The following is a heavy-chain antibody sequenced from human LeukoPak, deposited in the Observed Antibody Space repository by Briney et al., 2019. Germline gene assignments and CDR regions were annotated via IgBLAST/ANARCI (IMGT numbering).Heavy chain of an antibody. V-gene: IGHV3-30-3*01. CDR2: ISYDGSNK. Sequence: PGGSLRLSCAASGFTFSSYAMHWVRQAPGRGLEWVAVISYDGSNKYYADSVKGRFTISRDNSKNTLYLQMNSLRAEDTAVYYCARGMIVAAREEGFDYWGQGTLVTVSS. CDR3: ARGMIVAAREEGFDY. CDR1: GFTFSSYA. D-gene: IGHD6-6*01. J-gene: IGHJ4*02.